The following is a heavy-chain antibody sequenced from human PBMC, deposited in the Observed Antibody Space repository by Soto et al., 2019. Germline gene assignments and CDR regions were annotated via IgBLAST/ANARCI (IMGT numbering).Heavy chain of an antibody. V-gene: IGHV3-23*01. Sequence: GGSLRLSCAASGFTFSRYAMTWVRQAPGQGLEWVSTIISTGGTTYYADSVKGRFTISRGNSKNTLYLQMNSLRAEDTAVYYCAKVYGDYYHAFPMWGQGTMVTVSS. CDR3: AKVYGDYYHAFPM. CDR1: GFTFSRYA. D-gene: IGHD4-17*01. J-gene: IGHJ3*02. CDR2: IISTGGTT.